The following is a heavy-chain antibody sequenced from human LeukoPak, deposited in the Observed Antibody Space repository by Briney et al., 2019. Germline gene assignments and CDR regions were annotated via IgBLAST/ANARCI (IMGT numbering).Heavy chain of an antibody. J-gene: IGHJ4*02. CDR3: AKDNGEEMATSLDY. D-gene: IGHD5-24*01. Sequence: GGSLRLSCAASGFTFDDYAMHWVRQAPGKGLEWVSGISWNSGSIGYADSVKGRFTISRDNAKNPLHLQMNSLRAEDTALYYCAKDNGEEMATSLDYWGQGTLVTVSS. CDR1: GFTFDDYA. V-gene: IGHV3-9*01. CDR2: ISWNSGSI.